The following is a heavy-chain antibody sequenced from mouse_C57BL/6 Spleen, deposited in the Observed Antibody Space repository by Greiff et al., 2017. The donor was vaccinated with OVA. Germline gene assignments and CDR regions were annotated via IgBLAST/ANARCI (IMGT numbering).Heavy chain of an antibody. CDR3: ARVLYDGYYEGYAMDY. CDR2: ISYDGSN. V-gene: IGHV3-6*01. J-gene: IGHJ4*01. Sequence: EVKLMESGPGLVKPSQSLSLTCSVTGYSITSGYYWNWIRQFPGNKLEWMGYISYDGSNNYNPSLKNRISITRDTSKNQFFLKLNSVTTEDTATYYCARVLYDGYYEGYAMDYWGQGTSVTVSS. CDR1: GYSITSGYY. D-gene: IGHD2-3*01.